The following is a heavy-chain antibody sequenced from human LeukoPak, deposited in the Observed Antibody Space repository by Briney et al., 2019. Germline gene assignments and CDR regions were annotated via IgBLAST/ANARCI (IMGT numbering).Heavy chain of an antibody. CDR2: IYYSGST. CDR1: GGSISSGCYY. Sequence: SETLSLTCTVSGGSISSGCYYWIWMRQHPGKGLEWIGYIYYSGSTYYNPSLKSRVTISVDTSKNQFSLKLSSVTAADTAVYYCARDNRAVTHYYYYMDVWGKGTTVTVSS. D-gene: IGHD4-17*01. J-gene: IGHJ6*03. V-gene: IGHV4-31*03. CDR3: ARDNRAVTHYYYYMDV.